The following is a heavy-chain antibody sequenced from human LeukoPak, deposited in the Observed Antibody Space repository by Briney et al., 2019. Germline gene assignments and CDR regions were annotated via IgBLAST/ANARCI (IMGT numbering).Heavy chain of an antibody. V-gene: IGHV4-4*07. CDR1: GGSISSYY. Sequence: SETLSLTCTVSGGSISSYYWSWIRQPAGKGLEWIGRIYTSGSTNYNPSLKSRVTMSVDTSKNQFSLKLSSVTAADTAVYYCARGRIAVAGRRTGRYFDYWGQGTLVTVSS. CDR2: IYTSGST. J-gene: IGHJ4*02. CDR3: ARGRIAVAGRRTGRYFDY. D-gene: IGHD6-19*01.